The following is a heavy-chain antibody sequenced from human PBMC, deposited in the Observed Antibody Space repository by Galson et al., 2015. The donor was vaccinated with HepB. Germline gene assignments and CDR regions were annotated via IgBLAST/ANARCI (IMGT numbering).Heavy chain of an antibody. J-gene: IGHJ6*02. V-gene: IGHV3-11*06. CDR2: ISASSTYT. CDR1: GFSFSDYY. Sequence: SLRLSCAASGFSFSDYYMSWIRQAPGKGLEWISYISASSTYTTYADSVKGRFTISRDNAKNSLYLQMNSLRDEDTAVYYCARDRVPGYYKRYDHYGMDVWGQGTTVTVFS. D-gene: IGHD3-9*01. CDR3: ARDRVPGYYKRYDHYGMDV.